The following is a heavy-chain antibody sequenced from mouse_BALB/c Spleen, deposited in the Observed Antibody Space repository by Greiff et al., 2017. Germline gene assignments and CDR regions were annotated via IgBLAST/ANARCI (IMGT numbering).Heavy chain of an antibody. V-gene: IGHV5-6-5*01. Sequence: EVMLVESGGGLLKPGGSLKLSCAASGFTFSSYAMSWVRQTPEKRLEWVASISSGGSTYYPDSVKGRFTISRDNARNILYLQMSSLRSEDTAMYYCAREGNGNYGGFAYWGQGTLVTVSA. D-gene: IGHD2-1*01. J-gene: IGHJ3*01. CDR2: ISSGGST. CDR3: AREGNGNYGGFAY. CDR1: GFTFSSYA.